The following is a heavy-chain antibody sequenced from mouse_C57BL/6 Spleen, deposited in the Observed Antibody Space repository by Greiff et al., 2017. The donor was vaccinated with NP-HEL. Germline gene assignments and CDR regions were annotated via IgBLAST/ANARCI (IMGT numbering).Heavy chain of an antibody. CDR1: GFTFSDYY. Sequence: DVKLVESEGGLVQPGSSMKLSCTASGFTFSDYYMAWVRQVPEKGLEWVANINYDGSSTYYLDSLKSRFIISRDNAKNILYLQMSSLKSEDTATYYCARAGSSSGAMDYWGQGTSVTVSS. CDR2: INYDGSST. V-gene: IGHV5-16*01. J-gene: IGHJ4*01. D-gene: IGHD1-1*01. CDR3: ARAGSSSGAMDY.